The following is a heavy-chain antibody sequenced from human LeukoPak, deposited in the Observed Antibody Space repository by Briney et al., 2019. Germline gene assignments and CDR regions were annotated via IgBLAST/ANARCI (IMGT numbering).Heavy chain of an antibody. D-gene: IGHD5-18*01. CDR1: GFTFSSYA. CDR2: ISGSGGST. V-gene: IGHV3-23*01. CDR3: AKDLPLTRATAMVTEWFDP. J-gene: IGHJ5*02. Sequence: GGSLRLSCAASGFTFSSYAMSWVRQAPGKGLEWVSAISGSGGSTYYADSVKGRFTISRDNSKNTLYQQMNSLRAEDTAVYYCAKDLPLTRATAMVTEWFDPWGQGTLVTVSS.